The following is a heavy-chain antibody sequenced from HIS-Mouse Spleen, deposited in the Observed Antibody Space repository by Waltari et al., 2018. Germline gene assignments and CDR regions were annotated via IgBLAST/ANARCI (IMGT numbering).Heavy chain of an antibody. V-gene: IGHV4-30-4*01. Sequence: EYMSLTCTVSGGSISSGDYYWSWIRQPPGKGLEWIGYIYYSGSTYYNPSLKSRVTISVDTSKNQFSLKLSSVTAADTAVYYCARHYDYVWGSYPDYYGMDVWGQGTTVTVSS. CDR3: ARHYDYVWGSYPDYYGMDV. D-gene: IGHD3-16*02. CDR1: GGSISSGDYY. CDR2: IYYSGST. J-gene: IGHJ6*02.